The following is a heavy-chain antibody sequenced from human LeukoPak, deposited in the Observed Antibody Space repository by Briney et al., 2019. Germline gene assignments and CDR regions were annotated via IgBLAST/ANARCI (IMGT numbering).Heavy chain of an antibody. Sequence: PSETLSLTCTVSGGSISSSTYYWGWIRQPPGKGLEWIGSIYQSGSTNYNPSLKSRVTISVDTSKDQFSLKLTSVTAADTAVYFCARMWGTTFYYYYMNLWGRWTTVTVSS. V-gene: IGHV4-39*01. J-gene: IGHJ6*03. CDR2: IYQSGST. D-gene: IGHD3-16*01. CDR3: ARMWGTTFYYYYMNL. CDR1: GGSISSSTYY.